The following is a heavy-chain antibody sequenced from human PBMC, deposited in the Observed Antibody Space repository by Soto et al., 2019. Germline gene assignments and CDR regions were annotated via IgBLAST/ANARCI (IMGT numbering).Heavy chain of an antibody. V-gene: IGHV4-31*03. CDR2: LYYSGSN. CDR3: ATYSVDTYYFDY. D-gene: IGHD5-18*01. Sequence: QVQLQESGPGLVKPSQTLSLTCTVSGGSISSGGYYWSWIRQHPGKGLGWIGYLYYSGSNYYNPSLQSRVTLSEATSKNHFSLKLSSVTAADTAVYYCATYSVDTYYFDYWGQGTLVTVSS. CDR1: GGSISSGGYY. J-gene: IGHJ4*02.